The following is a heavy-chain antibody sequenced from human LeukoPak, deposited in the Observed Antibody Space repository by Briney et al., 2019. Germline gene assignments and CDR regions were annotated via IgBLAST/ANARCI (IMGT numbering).Heavy chain of an antibody. CDR2: IIPIFGTA. Sequence: GASVKVSFKASGGTFSSYAISWVRQAPGQGLEWMGGIIPIFGTANYAQKFQGRVTITADKSTSTAYMELSSLRSEDTAVYYCARAGRGGTDAFDIWGQGTMVTVSS. CDR1: GGTFSSYA. J-gene: IGHJ3*02. V-gene: IGHV1-69*06. CDR3: ARAGRGGTDAFDI. D-gene: IGHD3-10*01.